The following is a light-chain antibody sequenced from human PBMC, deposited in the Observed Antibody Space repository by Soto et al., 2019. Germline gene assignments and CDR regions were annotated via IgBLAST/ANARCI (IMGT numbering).Light chain of an antibody. CDR2: KAS. V-gene: IGKV1-5*03. Sequence: DIQMTQSPSTLSASVGDRVTITCRASQSISSWLAWYQQKPGKAPKLLIYKASSLESGVPSRFRGSGSGTEFTLTISSLQPDDFATYYCKQYNSYCTFGQGTKVEIK. CDR3: KQYNSYCT. J-gene: IGKJ1*01. CDR1: QSISSW.